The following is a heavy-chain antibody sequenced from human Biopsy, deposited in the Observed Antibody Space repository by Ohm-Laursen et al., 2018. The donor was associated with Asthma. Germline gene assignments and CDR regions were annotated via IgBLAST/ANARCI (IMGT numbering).Heavy chain of an antibody. CDR2: IYSGGTS. D-gene: IGHD6-19*01. J-gene: IGHJ4*02. V-gene: IGHV3-53*01. CDR3: ARDSYSSGSYDDFES. Sequence: SLRLSCAASGFAVSRDYMFWVRQAPGKGLEWVSVIYSGGTSHTADSVRGRFTISRDYSKNTLYLQMHSLRAEDTAVYYCARDSYSSGSYDDFESWGQGTLVTVSS. CDR1: GFAVSRDY.